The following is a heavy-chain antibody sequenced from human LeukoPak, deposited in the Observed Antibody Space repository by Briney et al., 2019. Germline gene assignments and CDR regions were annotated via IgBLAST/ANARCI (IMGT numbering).Heavy chain of an antibody. CDR1: GGSFSGYY. CDR3: ASFRGGYDFWSGYYEVSRYGY. V-gene: IGHV4-34*01. J-gene: IGHJ4*02. CDR2: INHSGST. Sequence: SETLSLTCAVYGGSFSGYYWSWIRQPPGKGLEWIGEINHSGSTNYNPSLKSRVTISVDTSKNQFSQKLSSVTAADTAVYYCASFRGGYDFWSGYYEVSRYGYWGQGTLVTVSS. D-gene: IGHD3-3*01.